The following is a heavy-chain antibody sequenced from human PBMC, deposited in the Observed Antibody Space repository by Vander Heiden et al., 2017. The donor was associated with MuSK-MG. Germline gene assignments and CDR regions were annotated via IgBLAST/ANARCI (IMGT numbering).Heavy chain of an antibody. CDR2: INTSGSI. V-gene: IGHV4-61*02. J-gene: IGHJ6*03. D-gene: IGHD2-2*01. Sequence: QVQLQESGPGLVTPSQTLSLTCTVSGDSINRGTYFWTWIRQPAGEGLEWIGRINTSGSINYNPSLKSRVTISVDTAKNQFSLKLASVTAADTAVYYCARGLSSNSALYYYYFYMDVWGQGTTVTVSS. CDR3: ARGLSSNSALYYYYFYMDV. CDR1: GDSINRGTYF.